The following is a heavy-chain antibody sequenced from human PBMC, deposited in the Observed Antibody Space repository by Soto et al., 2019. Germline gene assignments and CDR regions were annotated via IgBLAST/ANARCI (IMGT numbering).Heavy chain of an antibody. Sequence: QVQLRESGPGLVKPSQTLSLTCSVSGASVAGGSYYWSWVRQPPGKGLEWIGYIPSRGRPFYNPSLTGRGTISAATSKNQLSLQLTSVTAADTAVYYCARDTYSGYDFGLWGQGTLVTVSS. CDR2: IPSRGRP. CDR1: GASVAGGSYY. D-gene: IGHD5-12*01. J-gene: IGHJ5*02. CDR3: ARDTYSGYDFGL. V-gene: IGHV4-30-4*01.